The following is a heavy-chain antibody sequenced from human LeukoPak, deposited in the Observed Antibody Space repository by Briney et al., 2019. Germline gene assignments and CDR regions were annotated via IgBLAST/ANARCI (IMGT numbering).Heavy chain of an antibody. J-gene: IGHJ4*02. CDR3: TTDLIAACLY. CDR1: GLTSSNAW. Sequence: GGSLRLSCAASGLTSSNAWMSWVSHAHGKGLEWVGRIKSKTDGGTKDYAAPVKGRFTISRDDSKNTLYLQMNGLKTEDTAVYYCTTDLIAACLYWGQGTLVTVSS. CDR2: IKSKTDGGTK. V-gene: IGHV3-15*01. D-gene: IGHD6-6*01.